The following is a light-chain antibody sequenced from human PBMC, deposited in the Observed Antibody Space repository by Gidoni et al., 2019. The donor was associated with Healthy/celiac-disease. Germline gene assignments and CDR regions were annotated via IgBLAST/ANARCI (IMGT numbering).Light chain of an antibody. CDR3: GTWDSSLSAVV. Sequence: QSVLTQPPSVSAAPGQKVTISCSGSSSNIGNNYVSWYQQRPGTAPKLLIYDNNKRPSGIPDRFSGSKSGTSATLGITGLQTGDEAEYYCGTWDSSLSAVVFGGGTKLTVL. CDR1: SSNIGNNY. CDR2: DNN. V-gene: IGLV1-51*01. J-gene: IGLJ2*01.